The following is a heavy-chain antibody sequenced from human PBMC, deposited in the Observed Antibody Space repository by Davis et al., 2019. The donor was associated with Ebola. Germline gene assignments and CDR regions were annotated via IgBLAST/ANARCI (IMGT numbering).Heavy chain of an antibody. J-gene: IGHJ4*02. V-gene: IGHV3-33*08. CDR1: GFTFSSYA. D-gene: IGHD2-21*01. CDR3: ARDRHIVVVIGSYFDY. CDR2: IWYDGSNK. Sequence: GGSLRLSCSASGFTFSSYAMHWVRQAPGKGLEWVAVIWYDGSNKYYADSVKGRFTISRDNSKNTLYLQMNSLRAEDTAVYYCARDRHIVVVIGSYFDYWGQGTLVTVSS.